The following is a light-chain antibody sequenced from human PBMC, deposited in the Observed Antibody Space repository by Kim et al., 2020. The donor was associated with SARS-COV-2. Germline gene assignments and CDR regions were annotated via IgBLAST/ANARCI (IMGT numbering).Light chain of an antibody. CDR2: GSS. CDR1: QSVSSNY. J-gene: IGKJ2*01. CDR3: LRYGSSPGYS. Sequence: EIVLTQSPGTLSLSPGERATLSCRASQSVSSNYLAWYQQKPGQAPRLLIYGSSSRATGIPDRFSGSGSGTDFTLTINRVEPEDIAVYLCLRYGSSPGYSLGQGPKLEL. V-gene: IGKV3-20*01.